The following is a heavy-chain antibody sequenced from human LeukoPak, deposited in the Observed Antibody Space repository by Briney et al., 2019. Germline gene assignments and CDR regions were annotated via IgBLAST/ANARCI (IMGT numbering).Heavy chain of an antibody. J-gene: IGHJ4*02. CDR2: INHSGST. Sequence: SETLSLTCAVYGGSFSGYYWSWIRQPPGKGLEWIGEINHSGSTNYNPSLKSRVTISVDTSKNQFSLKLSSVTAADTAVYYCARDQYYYDSSGYPAFDYWGQGTLVTVSS. D-gene: IGHD3-22*01. V-gene: IGHV4-34*01. CDR3: ARDQYYYDSSGYPAFDY. CDR1: GGSFSGYY.